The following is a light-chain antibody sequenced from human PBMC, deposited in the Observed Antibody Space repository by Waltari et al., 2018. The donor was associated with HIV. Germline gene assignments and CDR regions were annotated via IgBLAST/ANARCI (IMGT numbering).Light chain of an antibody. J-gene: IGKJ2*01. Sequence: EIVLTQSPGTLSLSPGARATLSCRASQSVSSIYLAWYQQKPGQAPRLLIYGASSRATGIPDRFSGSGSGTDFTLTISRLEPEDCAVYYCQQYGSSPQTFGQGTKLEIK. CDR1: QSVSSIY. CDR2: GAS. V-gene: IGKV3-20*01. CDR3: QQYGSSPQT.